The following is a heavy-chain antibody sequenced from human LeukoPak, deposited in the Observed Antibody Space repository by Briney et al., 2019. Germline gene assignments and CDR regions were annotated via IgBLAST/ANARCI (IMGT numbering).Heavy chain of an antibody. CDR1: GYTFTSYD. CDR3: ARIDSMYYDNPTR. V-gene: IGHV1-8*01. CDR2: MNPNSGNT. Sequence: GASVKVSCKASGYTFTSYDINWVRQAPGQGLEWMGWMNPNSGNTGYAQKFQGRVTMTRNTSISTAYMELSSLRSEDTAVYYCARIDSMYYDNPTRWGQGTRVTVSS. J-gene: IGHJ4*02. D-gene: IGHD3-9*01.